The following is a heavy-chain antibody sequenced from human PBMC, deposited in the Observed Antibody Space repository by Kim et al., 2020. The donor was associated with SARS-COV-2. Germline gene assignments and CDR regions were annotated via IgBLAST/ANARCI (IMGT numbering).Heavy chain of an antibody. CDR2: IYYSGST. CDR1: GGSISSSSYY. J-gene: IGHJ2*01. V-gene: IGHV4-39*07. CDR3: ASRIVVVAATYDCGGDCYSRGPTYFDL. Sequence: SETLSLTCTVSGGSISSSSYYWGWIRQPPGKGLEWIGSIYYSGSTYYNPSLKSRVTISVDTSKNQFSLKLSSVTAADTAVYYCASRIVVVAATYDCGGDCYSRGPTYFDLWGRGTLVTVSS. D-gene: IGHD2-15*01.